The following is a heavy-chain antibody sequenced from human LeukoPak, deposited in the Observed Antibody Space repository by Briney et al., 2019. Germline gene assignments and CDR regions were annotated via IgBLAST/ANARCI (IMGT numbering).Heavy chain of an antibody. D-gene: IGHD6-19*01. J-gene: IGHJ6*02. CDR3: ARIAAVAGNYGMDV. Sequence: SETLSLTCTVSGGSISSYYWSWIRQPAGKGLEWIGRIYTSGSTNYNPSLKSRVTISVDKSKNQFSLKLSSVTAADTAVYYCARIAAVAGNYGMDVWGQGTTVTVSS. V-gene: IGHV4-4*07. CDR2: IYTSGST. CDR1: GGSISSYY.